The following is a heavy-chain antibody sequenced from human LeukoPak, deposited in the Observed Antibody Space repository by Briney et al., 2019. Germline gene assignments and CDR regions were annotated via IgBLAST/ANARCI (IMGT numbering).Heavy chain of an antibody. CDR2: INWNGGST. V-gene: IGHV3-20*04. CDR3: ARDGVYYDSSGYRHFDY. CDR1: GFTFDDYG. J-gene: IGHJ4*02. D-gene: IGHD3-22*01. Sequence: PGGSLRLSCAASGFTFDDYGMSWVRQAPGKGLEWVSGINWNGGSTGYADSVKGRFTISRDNAKNSLYLQMSSLGAEDTALYYCARDGVYYDSSGYRHFDYWGQGTLVTVSS.